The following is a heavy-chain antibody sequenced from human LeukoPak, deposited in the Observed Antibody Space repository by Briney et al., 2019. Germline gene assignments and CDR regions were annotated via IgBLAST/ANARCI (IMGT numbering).Heavy chain of an antibody. Sequence: SETLSLTCTVSGGAVSSSNYYWGWIRQSPGKGLEWVVFFSYNAHSYNDPSLKSRVTISIDTSRNQFSLRLTSVTAADTAIYYCARVSVAGTGPDYWGQGTLVTVSS. CDR3: ARVSVAGTGPDY. V-gene: IGHV4-61*01. CDR2: FSYNAHS. CDR1: GGAVSSSNYY. J-gene: IGHJ4*02. D-gene: IGHD6-13*01.